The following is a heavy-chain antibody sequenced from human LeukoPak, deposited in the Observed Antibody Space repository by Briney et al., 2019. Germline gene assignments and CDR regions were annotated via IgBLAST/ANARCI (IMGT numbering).Heavy chain of an antibody. J-gene: IGHJ4*02. CDR2: ISYDGSNE. D-gene: IGHD3-16*02. V-gene: IGHV3-30*02. CDR1: GFTFSYYG. CDR3: AKGPAPRLGEFSYHALVDY. Sequence: GGSLRLSCAASGFTFSYYGMHWVRQAPGKGLEWVAFISYDGSNENIADSVKGRFIISRDNSKNTLYLQMNSLRAEDTAVYYCAKGPAPRLGEFSYHALVDYWGQGTLVTVSS.